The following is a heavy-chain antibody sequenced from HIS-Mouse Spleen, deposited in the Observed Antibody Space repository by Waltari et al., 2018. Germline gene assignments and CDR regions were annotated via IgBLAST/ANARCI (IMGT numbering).Heavy chain of an antibody. Sequence: QVQLQESGPGLVKPSQTLSLTCTVSGGSISSGGYYWSWIRQHPGKGVEWIGYIYYSGSTSLTPSLKSRVTRSVDTSKTQFSLKLRSVTAADPAVYSVAREIPYSSSWYDWSFDLWGRGTLVTVSS. CDR1: GGSISSGGYY. V-gene: IGHV4-31*03. CDR2: IYYSGST. J-gene: IGHJ2*01. CDR3: AREIPYSSSWYDWSFDL. D-gene: IGHD6-13*01.